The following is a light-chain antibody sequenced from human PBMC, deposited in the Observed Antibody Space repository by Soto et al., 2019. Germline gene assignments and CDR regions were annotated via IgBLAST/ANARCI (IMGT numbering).Light chain of an antibody. CDR3: QQYGNAPFT. CDR1: QSVSSSY. CDR2: GAS. J-gene: IGKJ3*01. V-gene: IGKV3-20*01. Sequence: EIGLTQSTDTMSFSPGERATITCRASQSVSSSYLAWFQQKPGQAPRLLIYGASSRATGIPDRFSGSGSGTDFTLTISRLEPEDFAVYYCQQYGNAPFTFGPGTKVDIK.